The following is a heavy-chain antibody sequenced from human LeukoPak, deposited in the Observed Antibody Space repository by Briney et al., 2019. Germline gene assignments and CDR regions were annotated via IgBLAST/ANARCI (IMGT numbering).Heavy chain of an antibody. J-gene: IGHJ4*02. CDR1: GYTFTGYY. D-gene: IGHD3-9*01. Sequence: ASVKVSCKASGYTFTGYYMHWVRQAPGQGLEWMRWINPNSGGTNYAQKFQGRVTMTRDTSISTAYMELSRLRSDDTAVYYCARARRRYDILTGFGCWGQGTLVTVSS. CDR2: INPNSGGT. CDR3: ARARRRYDILTGFGC. V-gene: IGHV1-2*02.